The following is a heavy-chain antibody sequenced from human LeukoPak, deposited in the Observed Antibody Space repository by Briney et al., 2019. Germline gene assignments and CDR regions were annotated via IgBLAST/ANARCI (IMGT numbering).Heavy chain of an antibody. CDR1: GGSISSYY. CDR2: IYYSGST. CDR3: ASLVLDSSGYYLDY. Sequence: SETLSLTCTVSGGSISSYYWSWIRQPPGKGLDWIGYIYYSGSTNYNPSLKSRVTISVDTSKNQFSLKLSSVTAADTAVYYCASLVLDSSGYYLDYWGQGTLVTVSS. D-gene: IGHD3-22*01. J-gene: IGHJ4*02. V-gene: IGHV4-59*01.